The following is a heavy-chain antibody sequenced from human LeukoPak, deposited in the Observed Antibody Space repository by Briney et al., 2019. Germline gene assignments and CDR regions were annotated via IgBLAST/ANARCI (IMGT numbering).Heavy chain of an antibody. CDR2: IYHSGST. D-gene: IGHD5-24*01. CDR1: GGSISSGGYY. V-gene: IGHV4-30-2*01. J-gene: IGHJ4*02. CDR3: ARGRDAYKGGNS. Sequence: PSETPSLTCTVSGGSISSGGYYWSWIRQPPGKGLEWIGYIYHSGSTYYNPYLKSRVTISVDRSKNQFSLKLSSVTAADTAVYYCARGRDAYKGGNSWGQGTLVTVSS.